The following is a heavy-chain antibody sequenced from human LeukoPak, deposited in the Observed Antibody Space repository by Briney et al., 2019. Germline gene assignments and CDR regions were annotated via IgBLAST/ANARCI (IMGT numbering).Heavy chain of an antibody. V-gene: IGHV3-74*01. D-gene: IGHD5-18*01. Sequence: AGGSLRLSCAASGFTFSSYWMHWVRQAPGKGLVWVSRINSDGSSTSYADSVKGRFTISRDNAKNSLYLQMNSLRAEDTAVYYCARGNVDTAMAIGRFDYWGQGTLVTVSS. J-gene: IGHJ4*02. CDR2: INSDGSST. CDR3: ARGNVDTAMAIGRFDY. CDR1: GFTFSSYW.